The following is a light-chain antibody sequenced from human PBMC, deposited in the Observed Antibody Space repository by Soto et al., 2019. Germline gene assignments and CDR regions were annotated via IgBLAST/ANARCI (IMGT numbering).Light chain of an antibody. CDR3: SSYTSSSTLEV. CDR1: TSDVGGYSY. J-gene: IGLJ1*01. CDR2: EVS. Sequence: QSALTQPASVSGSPGQSITISCTGTTSDVGGYSYVSWYQQHPGKAPKLMIYEVSNRPSGVSNRFSGSKSGNTASLTISGLQAEDEADYYCSSYTSSSTLEVFGTGTKV. V-gene: IGLV2-14*01.